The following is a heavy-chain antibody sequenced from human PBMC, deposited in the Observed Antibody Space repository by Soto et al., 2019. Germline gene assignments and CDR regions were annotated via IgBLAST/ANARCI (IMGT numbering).Heavy chain of an antibody. CDR2: IYPGDSDT. Sequence: GESLKISCKGSGYSFTSYWIGWVRQMPGKGLEWMGIIYPGDSDTRYSPSFQGQVTTSADKSISTAYLQWSSLKASDTAMYYCARGRMSAVAGLDYWGQGTLVTVSS. J-gene: IGHJ4*02. V-gene: IGHV5-51*01. CDR1: GYSFTSYW. D-gene: IGHD6-19*01. CDR3: ARGRMSAVAGLDY.